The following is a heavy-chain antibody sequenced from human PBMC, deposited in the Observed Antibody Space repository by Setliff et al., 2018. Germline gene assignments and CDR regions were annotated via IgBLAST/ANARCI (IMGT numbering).Heavy chain of an antibody. CDR2: IKQDGSEK. J-gene: IGHJ4*02. Sequence: GGSLRLSCAASGFTFSNYWMSWVRQAPGKGLEWVANIKQDGSEKYYVDSVKGRFTISRDNAKNSLYLQMNSLRAEDTAVYYCSRTGTYRYFDYWGQGALVTVSS. CDR1: GFTFSNYW. V-gene: IGHV3-7*03. D-gene: IGHD1-1*01. CDR3: SRTGTYRYFDY.